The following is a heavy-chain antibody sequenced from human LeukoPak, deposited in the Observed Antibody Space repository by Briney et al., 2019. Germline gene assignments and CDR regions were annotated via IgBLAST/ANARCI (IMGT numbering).Heavy chain of an antibody. D-gene: IGHD2-2*01. V-gene: IGHV1-46*01. CDR2: INPNGGST. CDR1: GYTFTSYY. J-gene: IGHJ4*02. Sequence: GASVKVSCKASGYTFTSYYMHWVRQAPGQGLEWMGIINPNGGSTSYAQKFQGRVTMTRDTSTSTVYMELSSLRSEDTAVYYCARDRMDLVVPAAMDLDYWGQGTLVTVSS. CDR3: ARDRMDLVVPAAMDLDY.